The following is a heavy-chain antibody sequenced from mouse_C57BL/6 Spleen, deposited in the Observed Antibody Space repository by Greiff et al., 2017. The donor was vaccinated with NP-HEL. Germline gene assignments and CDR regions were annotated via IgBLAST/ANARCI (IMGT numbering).Heavy chain of an antibody. CDR1: GYAFSSYW. D-gene: IGHD1-1*01. Sequence: QVQLQQSGAELVKPGASVKISCKASGYAFSSYWMNWVKQRPGKGLEWIGQIYPGDGDTNYNGKFKGKATLTADKSSSTAYMELRSLTSEDSAVYYCAREKTYYGSSYRFAYWGQGTLVTVSA. V-gene: IGHV1-80*01. J-gene: IGHJ3*01. CDR2: IYPGDGDT. CDR3: AREKTYYGSSYRFAY.